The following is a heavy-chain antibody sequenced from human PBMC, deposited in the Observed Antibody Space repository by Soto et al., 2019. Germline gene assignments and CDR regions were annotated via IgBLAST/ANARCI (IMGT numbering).Heavy chain of an antibody. CDR3: ARGPRYCSTTTCFSGVTWFDP. Sequence: DSVKVSCKASGYTFTNYGISWVRQAPGQGLQWMGWISSYNGNTNYAQKVQGRVTLTTDSSTSTTYMELRSLRSDDTAVYYCARGPRYCSTTTCFSGVTWFDPWGQGTLVTVSS. J-gene: IGHJ5*02. CDR1: GYTFTNYG. D-gene: IGHD2-2*01. CDR2: ISSYNGNT. V-gene: IGHV1-18*04.